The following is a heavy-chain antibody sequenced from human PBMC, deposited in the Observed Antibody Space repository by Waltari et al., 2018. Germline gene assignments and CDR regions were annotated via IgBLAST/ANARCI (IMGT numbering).Heavy chain of an antibody. D-gene: IGHD1-1*01. CDR1: GESLNDYY. CDR2: INHIGSI. CDR3: AREAELSTVDY. V-gene: IGHV4-34*01. J-gene: IGHJ4*02. Sequence: QVQLQQWGAGRLKPSETLSLTCNVYGESLNDYYWSWIRQPPGKGREWIVEINHIGSINYNPSLENRVTLSIDTSKNQFSLTMDSVTAADTAVYYCAREAELSTVDYWGQGILVIVSS.